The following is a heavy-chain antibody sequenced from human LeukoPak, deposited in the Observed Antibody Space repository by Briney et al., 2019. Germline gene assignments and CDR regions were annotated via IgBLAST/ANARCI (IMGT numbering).Heavy chain of an antibody. D-gene: IGHD3-10*01. V-gene: IGHV4-59*01. J-gene: IGHJ3*02. CDR2: IYYSGST. CDR1: GDSISSFY. Sequence: KSSETLSLTCTVSGDSISSFYWSWIRQSPGKGLEWIGYIYYSGSTNYKPSLKSRVTISVDTSKNQFSLKLSSVTAADTAVYYCARVWFGDNDAFDIWGQGTMVTVSS. CDR3: ARVWFGDNDAFDI.